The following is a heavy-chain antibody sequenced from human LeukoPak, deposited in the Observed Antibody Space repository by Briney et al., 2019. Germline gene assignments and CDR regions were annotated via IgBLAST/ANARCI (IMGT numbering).Heavy chain of an antibody. CDR1: GGSISSYY. CDR3: ARLPYYYDSSGYYNSSY. J-gene: IGHJ4*02. V-gene: IGHV4-59*08. Sequence: SETLSLTCTVSGGSISSYYWSWIRQPPGKGLEWMGYIYYSGSTKYNPSFKSRVTISVDTYKNQFSLKLSSVTAADTAVYYCARLPYYYDSSGYYNSSYWGQGTLVTVSS. CDR2: IYYSGST. D-gene: IGHD3-22*01.